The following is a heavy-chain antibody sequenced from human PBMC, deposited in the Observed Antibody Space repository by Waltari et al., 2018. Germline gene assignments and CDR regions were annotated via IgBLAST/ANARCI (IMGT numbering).Heavy chain of an antibody. CDR3: AIGGAAAGNGYYYFYGMDV. CDR2: IIPIFGTA. J-gene: IGHJ6*02. D-gene: IGHD6-13*01. V-gene: IGHV1-69*01. CDR1: GGTFSSYA. Sequence: QVQLVQSGAEVKKPGSSVKVSCKASGGTFSSYAISWVRQAPGQGLEWMGGIIPIFGTANYAQKFQGRVTITADESTSTAYMELSSLRSEDTAVYYCAIGGAAAGNGYYYFYGMDVWGQGTTVIVSS.